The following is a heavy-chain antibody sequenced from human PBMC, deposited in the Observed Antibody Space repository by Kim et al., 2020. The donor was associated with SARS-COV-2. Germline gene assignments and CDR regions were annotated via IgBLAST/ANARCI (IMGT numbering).Heavy chain of an antibody. CDR2: ISSSSSYI. V-gene: IGHV3-21*01. CDR1: GFTFSSYS. Sequence: GGSLRLSCAASGFTFSSYSMNWVRQAPGKGLEWVSSISSSSSYIYYADSVKGRFTISRDNAKNSLYLQMNSLRAEDTAVYYCARDLHGLRFLESSALDYWGQGTLVTVSS. D-gene: IGHD3-3*01. J-gene: IGHJ4*02. CDR3: ARDLHGLRFLESSALDY.